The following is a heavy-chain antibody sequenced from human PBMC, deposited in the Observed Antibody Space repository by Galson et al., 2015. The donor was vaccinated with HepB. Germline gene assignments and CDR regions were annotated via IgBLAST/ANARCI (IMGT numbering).Heavy chain of an antibody. J-gene: IGHJ4*02. CDR3: AKPPTSSPSYYFDY. CDR1: GFTFSNYV. Sequence: SLRLSCAASGFTFSNYVIHWVRQAPGEGLEWLAVISYDGSNKYYADSVKGRFTISRDNSKNTLYLQMNSLRIEDTAVYYCAKPPTSSPSYYFDYWGQGTLVTVSS. CDR2: ISYDGSNK. V-gene: IGHV3-30*18.